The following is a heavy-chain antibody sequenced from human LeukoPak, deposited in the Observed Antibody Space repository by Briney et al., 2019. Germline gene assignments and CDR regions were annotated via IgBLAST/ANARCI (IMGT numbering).Heavy chain of an antibody. Sequence: SETLSLTCTVSGGSISSGGYYWSWIRQHPGKGLEWIGYIYYSGSTYYNPSLKSRITISVDTSKNQSSLKLSSVTAADTAVYYCARVSCSGGSCLDYWGQGTLVTVSS. V-gene: IGHV4-31*03. J-gene: IGHJ4*02. CDR2: IYYSGST. D-gene: IGHD2-15*01. CDR3: ARVSCSGGSCLDY. CDR1: GGSISSGGYY.